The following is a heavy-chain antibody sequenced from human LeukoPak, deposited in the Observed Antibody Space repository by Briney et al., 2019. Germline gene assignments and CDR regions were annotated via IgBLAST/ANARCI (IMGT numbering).Heavy chain of an antibody. CDR2: ISSSSSYI. Sequence: PGGSLRLSCAASGFTFSSYSMNWVRQAPGKGLEWVSSISSSSSYIYYADSVKGRFTTSRDNAKNSLYLQMNSLRAEDTAVYYCASSIAVAGISTDYWGQGTLVTVSS. V-gene: IGHV3-21*01. D-gene: IGHD6-19*01. CDR1: GFTFSSYS. J-gene: IGHJ4*02. CDR3: ASSIAVAGISTDY.